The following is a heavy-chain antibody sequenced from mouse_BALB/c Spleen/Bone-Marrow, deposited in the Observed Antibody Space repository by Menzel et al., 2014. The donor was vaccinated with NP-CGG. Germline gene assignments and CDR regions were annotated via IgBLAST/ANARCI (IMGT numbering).Heavy chain of an antibody. CDR3: ANYYSGSSPFAY. CDR1: GFNIKDTY. D-gene: IGHD1-1*01. CDR2: IDPANGNT. V-gene: IGHV14-3*02. Sequence: EVQVVESGAELVKPGASVKLSCTASGFNIKDTYMHWVKQRPEQGLEWIGRIDPANGNTKYDPKFQGKATITADTSSNTAYLQLSSLTSEDTAVYYCANYYSGSSPFAYWGQGTLVTVSA. J-gene: IGHJ3*01.